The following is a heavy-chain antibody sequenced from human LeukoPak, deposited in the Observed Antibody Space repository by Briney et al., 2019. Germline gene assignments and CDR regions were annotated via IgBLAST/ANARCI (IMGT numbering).Heavy chain of an antibody. D-gene: IGHD2-21*01. CDR3: ARVVWPDY. CDR2: ISSSSSYI. J-gene: IGHJ4*02. CDR1: GFTFSTYW. Sequence: GGSLRLSCAASGFTFSTYWMSWVRQAPGKGLEWVSSISSSSSYIYYADSVKGRFTISRDNAKNSLYLQMNSLRAEDTAVYYCARVVWPDYWGQGTLVTVSS. V-gene: IGHV3-21*01.